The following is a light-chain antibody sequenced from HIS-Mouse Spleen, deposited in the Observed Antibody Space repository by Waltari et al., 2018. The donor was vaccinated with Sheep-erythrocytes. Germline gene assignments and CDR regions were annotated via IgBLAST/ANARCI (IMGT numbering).Light chain of an antibody. CDR2: QDS. CDR1: KLGEKY. CDR3: QAWDSSTAWNVV. J-gene: IGLJ2*01. V-gene: IGLV3-1*01. Sequence: SYELTQPPSVSVSPGQTASITCSGEKLGEKYACWYQQKPGQPPVLVIYQDSKRPSGIPERFSGSNSGNTATLTISGTQAMDEADYYCQAWDSSTAWNVVFGGGTKLTVL.